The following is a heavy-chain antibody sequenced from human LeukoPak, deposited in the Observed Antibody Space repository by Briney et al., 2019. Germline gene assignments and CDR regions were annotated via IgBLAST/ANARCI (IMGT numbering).Heavy chain of an antibody. CDR1: GFTFSSYA. Sequence: GGSLRLSCATSGFTFSSYAMSWVRQAPGKGLEWVSGLSVSGGSTYYADSVKGRFTISRDNAKNSLYLQMNSLRDEDTAVYYCASSRQVDSWGQGTLVTVSS. CDR3: ASSRQVDS. V-gene: IGHV3-23*01. J-gene: IGHJ4*02. CDR2: LSVSGGST.